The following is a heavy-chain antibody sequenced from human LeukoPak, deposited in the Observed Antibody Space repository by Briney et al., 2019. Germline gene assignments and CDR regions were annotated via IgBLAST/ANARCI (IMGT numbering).Heavy chain of an antibody. CDR1: GITFSNYA. Sequence: QPGGSLRLSCAASGITFSNYAMSWVRQAPGKGLEWVSAISGSGGSTYYADSVKGRFTISRDNSKNTLYLQMNSLRAEDTAVYYCAKAFGPNYYDSSGYYQYWGQGTLVTVSS. V-gene: IGHV3-23*01. J-gene: IGHJ4*02. D-gene: IGHD3-22*01. CDR2: ISGSGGST. CDR3: AKAFGPNYYDSSGYYQY.